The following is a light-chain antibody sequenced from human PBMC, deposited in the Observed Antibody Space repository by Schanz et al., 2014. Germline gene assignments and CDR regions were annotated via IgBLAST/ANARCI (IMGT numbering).Light chain of an antibody. J-gene: IGKJ4*01. CDR2: NAS. V-gene: IGKV3-11*01. Sequence: EIVMTQFPATLSVSPGDRATLSCRASQSVSSKLAWFQQKPGQAPRLLIYNASKRATGIPDRFSGSGSGTDFTLTISSLEPEDFAVYYCQQRDKWPLTFGGGTKVEIK. CDR3: QQRDKWPLT. CDR1: QSVSSK.